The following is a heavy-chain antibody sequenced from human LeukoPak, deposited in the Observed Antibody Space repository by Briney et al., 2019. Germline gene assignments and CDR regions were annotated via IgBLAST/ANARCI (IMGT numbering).Heavy chain of an antibody. J-gene: IGHJ4*02. Sequence: PSETLSLTCAVYGGPFSGYYWSWIRQPPGKGLEWIGEINHSGSTNYNPSLKSRVTISVDTSKNQFSLKLSSVTAADTAVYYCARGGGYCSYWGQGTLVTVSS. CDR2: INHSGST. D-gene: IGHD2-15*01. CDR3: ARGGGYCSY. V-gene: IGHV4-34*01. CDR1: GGPFSGYY.